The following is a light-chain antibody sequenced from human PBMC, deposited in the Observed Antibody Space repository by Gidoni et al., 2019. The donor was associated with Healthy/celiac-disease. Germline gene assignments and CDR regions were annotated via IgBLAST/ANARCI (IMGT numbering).Light chain of an antibody. CDR1: QSVSGRY. V-gene: IGKV3-20*01. CDR2: GAS. CDR3: QQYGSSPWT. J-gene: IGKJ1*01. Sequence: EIVWTQSPGTLSLSPGERAPPSCRASQSVSGRYLAWYQQKPGQAPRLLIYGASSRATGIPDRFSGSGSGTDFTLTISRLEPEDFAVYYCQQYGSSPWTFGQGTKVEIK.